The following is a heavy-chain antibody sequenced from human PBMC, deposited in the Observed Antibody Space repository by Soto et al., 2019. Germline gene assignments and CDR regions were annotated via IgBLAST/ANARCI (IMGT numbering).Heavy chain of an antibody. CDR1: GFTFSSYA. Sequence: GGSLRLSCAASGFTFSSYAMSWVRQAPGKGLERVSAISVSGGSTYYADSVKGRFTISRDNSKNTLYLQMNSLRAEDTAVYYCAKDYCSGGSCYLYWYFDLWGRGTLVTVSS. J-gene: IGHJ2*01. V-gene: IGHV3-23*01. CDR2: ISVSGGST. CDR3: AKDYCSGGSCYLYWYFDL. D-gene: IGHD2-15*01.